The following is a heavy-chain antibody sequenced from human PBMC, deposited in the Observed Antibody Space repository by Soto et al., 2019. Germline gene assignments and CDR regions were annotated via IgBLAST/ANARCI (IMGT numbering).Heavy chain of an antibody. V-gene: IGHV4-59*08. Sequence: SETLSLTCTVSGGSISSYYWSWIRQPPGKGLEWIGYIYYSGSTNYNPSLKSRATISVDTSKNQFSLKLSSVTAADTAVYYCARIAARDPYNWFDPWGQGTLVTVSS. D-gene: IGHD6-6*01. CDR3: ARIAARDPYNWFDP. J-gene: IGHJ5*02. CDR2: IYYSGST. CDR1: GGSISSYY.